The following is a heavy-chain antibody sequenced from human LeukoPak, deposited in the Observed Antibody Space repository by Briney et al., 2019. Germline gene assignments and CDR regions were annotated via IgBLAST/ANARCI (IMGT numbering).Heavy chain of an antibody. Sequence: KPGGSLRLSCAASGFTFSSYNMNWVRQAPGKGLEWVSSITSGSSYRFYADSVKGRFTISRDNAKNSLYLQMNSLRAEDTAVYYCARDPYSGSYGNYYYFMDVWGKGTTVTISS. J-gene: IGHJ6*03. CDR1: GFTFSSYN. CDR3: ARDPYSGSYGNYYYFMDV. V-gene: IGHV3-21*01. D-gene: IGHD1-26*01. CDR2: ITSGSSYR.